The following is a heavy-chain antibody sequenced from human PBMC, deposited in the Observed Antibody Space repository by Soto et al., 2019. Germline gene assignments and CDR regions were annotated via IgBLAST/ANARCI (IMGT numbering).Heavy chain of an antibody. CDR1: GADINTYS. V-gene: IGHV4-4*07. CDR2: MYTSASI. Sequence: SETLSLTCSVSGADINTYSWTWIRQPAGKGLEWIGRMYTSASINYNPSLKGRVTLSVDTSTNQVSLRLASVTAADTAIYYCARDREAGYNFYYGMDVWGQGTTVTVSS. J-gene: IGHJ6*02. D-gene: IGHD6-19*01. CDR3: ARDREAGYNFYYGMDV.